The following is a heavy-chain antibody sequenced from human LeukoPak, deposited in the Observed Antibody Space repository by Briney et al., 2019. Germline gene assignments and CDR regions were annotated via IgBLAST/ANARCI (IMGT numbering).Heavy chain of an antibody. CDR3: ARDRVGRLLWFGDSYWHFDL. D-gene: IGHD3-10*01. CDR2: IIPIFGTA. V-gene: IGHV1-69*05. CDR1: GYTFTSYG. J-gene: IGHJ2*01. Sequence: SVKVSCKASGYTFTSYGISWVRQAPGQGLEWMGGIIPIFGTANYAQKFQGRVTITTDESTSTAYMELSSLRSEDTAVYYCARDRVGRLLWFGDSYWHFDLWGRGTLVTVSS.